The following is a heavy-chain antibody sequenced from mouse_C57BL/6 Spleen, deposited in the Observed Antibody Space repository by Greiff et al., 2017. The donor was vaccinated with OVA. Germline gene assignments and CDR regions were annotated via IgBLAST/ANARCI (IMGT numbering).Heavy chain of an antibody. CDR2: INPNNGGT. Sequence: DVQLQQSGPELVKPGASVKISCKASGYTFTDYYMNWVKQSHGKSLEWIGDINPNNGGTSYNQKFKGKATLTVDKSSSTAYMELRSLTSEDSAVYYCARKRLPPYYAMDYWGQGTSVTVSS. J-gene: IGHJ4*01. CDR1: GYTFTDYY. CDR3: ARKRLPPYYAMDY. V-gene: IGHV1-26*01. D-gene: IGHD2-4*01.